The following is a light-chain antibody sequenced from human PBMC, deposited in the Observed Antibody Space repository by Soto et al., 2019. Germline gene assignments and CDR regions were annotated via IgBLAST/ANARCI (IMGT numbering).Light chain of an antibody. V-gene: IGLV3-1*01. Sequence: SYELTQPPSVSVSPGQTASITCSGDKLGDKYACWYQQKPGQSPVLVIYQDSKRPSGIPERFSGSNSGNTATLTISGTQAMDEADYYCQACDSSTAPVFGGGTKLTVL. CDR3: QACDSSTAPV. J-gene: IGLJ2*01. CDR2: QDS. CDR1: KLGDKY.